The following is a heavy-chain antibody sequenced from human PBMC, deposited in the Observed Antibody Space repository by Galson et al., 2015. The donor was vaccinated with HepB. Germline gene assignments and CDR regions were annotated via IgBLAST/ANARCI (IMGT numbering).Heavy chain of an antibody. Sequence: SLRLSCAASGFTFSSYGMHWVRQAPGKGLEWVADISYDGSNKYYADSVKGRFTISRDNAKNTLYLQMNSLRGEDTAVYYCAKWKQRSYGDYSGFDPWGQGTLVTVSS. V-gene: IGHV3-30*18. CDR2: ISYDGSNK. CDR3: AKWKQRSYGDYSGFDP. CDR1: GFTFSSYG. D-gene: IGHD4-17*01. J-gene: IGHJ5*02.